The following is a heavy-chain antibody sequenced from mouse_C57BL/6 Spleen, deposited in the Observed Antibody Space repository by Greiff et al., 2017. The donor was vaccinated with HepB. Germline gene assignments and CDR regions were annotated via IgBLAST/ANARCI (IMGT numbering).Heavy chain of an antibody. CDR2: IYPRSGNT. D-gene: IGHD2-4*01. J-gene: IGHJ2*01. CDR3: GYDYDGYFDY. Sequence: VKLQESGAELARPGASVKLSCKASGYTFTSYGISWVKQRTGQGLEWIGEIYPRSGNTYYNEKFKGKATLTADKSSSTAYMELRSLTSEDSAVYFCGYDYDGYFDYWGQGTTLTVSS. CDR1: GYTFTSYG. V-gene: IGHV1-81*01.